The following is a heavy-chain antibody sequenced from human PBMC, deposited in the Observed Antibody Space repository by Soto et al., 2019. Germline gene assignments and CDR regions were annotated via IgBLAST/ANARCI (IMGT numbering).Heavy chain of an antibody. D-gene: IGHD6-6*01. CDR1: GGSISSSSYY. CDR3: AIALGSIATRPHDY. J-gene: IGHJ4*02. Sequence: QVQLQESGPGLVKPSETLSLTCAVSGGSISSSSYYWNWIRQPPGKGLEWLGFIYYSGNTNYNPSLKSRVPISLDTSKNQISLQLSSVTAADTAVYYCAIALGSIATRPHDYWGQGALVTVSS. CDR2: IYYSGNT. V-gene: IGHV4-61*01.